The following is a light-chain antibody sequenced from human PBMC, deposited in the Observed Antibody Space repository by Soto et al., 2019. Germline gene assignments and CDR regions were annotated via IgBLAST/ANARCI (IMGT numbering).Light chain of an antibody. CDR1: QSISSSH. CDR3: QQYGSLPQEFT. V-gene: IGKV3-20*01. CDR2: GAY. Sequence: EIVLTQSPGTLSLSPGERATLSCRASQSISSSHLAWYQQRPGQAPRLLLFGAYYRATGIPDRFSGSGSGTDCTLTISRLEPEDFAVYYCQQYGSLPQEFTFGPGTKVDSK. J-gene: IGKJ3*01.